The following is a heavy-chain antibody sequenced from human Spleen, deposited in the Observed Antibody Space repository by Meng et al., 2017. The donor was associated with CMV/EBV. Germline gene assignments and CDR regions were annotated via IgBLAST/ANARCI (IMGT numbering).Heavy chain of an antibody. Sequence: CSIRHYVFLLRLVPPPPGEGLELIGYLYYSGATRFPPSPQSRVTISVDASKNQFSLELNSLTAADTAVYYCASATVPRWNSGSYYDSWGPGTLVTVSS. CDR3: ASATVPRWNSGSYYDS. D-gene: IGHD3-10*01. CDR2: LYYSGAT. CDR1: CSIRHYVFL. V-gene: IGHV4-31*02. J-gene: IGHJ4*02.